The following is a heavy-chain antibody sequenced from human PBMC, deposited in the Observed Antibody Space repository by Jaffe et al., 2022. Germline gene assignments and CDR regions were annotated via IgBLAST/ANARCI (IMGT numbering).Heavy chain of an antibody. Sequence: QVQLQQWGAGLLKPSETLSLTCAVYGGSFSGYYWSWIRQPPGKGLEWIGEINHSGSTNYNPSLKSRVTISVDTSKNQFSLKLSSVTAADTAVFYCARGRITMVRGVIVQGYDAFDIWGQGTMVTVSS. CDR2: INHSGST. D-gene: IGHD3-10*01. V-gene: IGHV4-34*01. CDR1: GGSFSGYY. CDR3: ARGRITMVRGVIVQGYDAFDI. J-gene: IGHJ3*02.